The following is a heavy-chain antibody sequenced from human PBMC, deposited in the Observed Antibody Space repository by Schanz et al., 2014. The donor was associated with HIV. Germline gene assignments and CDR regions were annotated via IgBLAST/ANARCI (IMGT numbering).Heavy chain of an antibody. Sequence: EVQLVESGGGLVKPGGSLRLSCAASGFTFRNYDMHWVRQITGKGLEWVSGISIAGDTYYPDSVKGRFTISRDTSTNTLYLQMSGLRAEDTAVYYCAKDGSLDYDNSGYYATWGQGTLVTVSS. CDR3: AKDGSLDYDNSGYYAT. D-gene: IGHD3-22*01. J-gene: IGHJ4*02. CDR2: ISIAGDT. CDR1: GFTFRNYD. V-gene: IGHV3-13*04.